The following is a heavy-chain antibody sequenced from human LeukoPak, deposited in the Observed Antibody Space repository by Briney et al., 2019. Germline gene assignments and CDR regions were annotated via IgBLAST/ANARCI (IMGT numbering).Heavy chain of an antibody. V-gene: IGHV4-39*07. CDR1: GGSISSSSYY. D-gene: IGHD3-22*01. CDR2: IYYSGST. CDR3: ARVWDGYYSRFDY. J-gene: IGHJ4*02. Sequence: PSETLSLTCTVSGGSISSSSYYWGWIRQPPGKGLEWIGSIYYSGSTYYNPSLKSRVTISVDTSKNQFSLKLSSVTAADTAVYYCARVWDGYYSRFDYWGQGTLVTVSS.